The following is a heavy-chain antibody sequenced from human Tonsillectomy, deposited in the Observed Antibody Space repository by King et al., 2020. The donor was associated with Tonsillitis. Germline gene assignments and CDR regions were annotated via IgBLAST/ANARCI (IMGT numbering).Heavy chain of an antibody. Sequence: VQLVESGGGVVQPGRSLRLSCAASGFTFSSYGMHWVRQAPGKGLEWVAVISYDGSNKYYADSVKGRFTISRDNSKNTLYLQMNSLRAEDTAVYYCAKVTVYSGGCYPFDYGGQGTLVTVSS. J-gene: IGHJ4*02. CDR2: ISYDGSNK. CDR1: GFTFSSYG. D-gene: IGHD6-19*01. CDR3: AKVTVYSGGCYPFDY. V-gene: IGHV3-30*18.